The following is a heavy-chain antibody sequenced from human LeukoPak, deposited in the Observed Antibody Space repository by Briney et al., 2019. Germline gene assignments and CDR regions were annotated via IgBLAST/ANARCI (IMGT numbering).Heavy chain of an antibody. CDR1: GFTFSTYG. D-gene: IGHD3-10*02. CDR2: ISGSGGST. J-gene: IGHJ4*02. V-gene: IGHV3-23*01. Sequence: PGGSLRLSCAASGFTFSTYGMSWVRQAPGKGLEWASGISGSGGSTFYADSVKGRFTISRDNSKNTLFLQMNSLRAEDTAVYYCAKDSPIGVTMFCAGLDYWGQGTLVTVSS. CDR3: AKDSPIGVTMFCAGLDY.